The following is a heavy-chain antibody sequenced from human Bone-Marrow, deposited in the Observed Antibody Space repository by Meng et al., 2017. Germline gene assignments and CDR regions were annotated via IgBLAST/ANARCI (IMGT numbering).Heavy chain of an antibody. CDR2: INHSGST. CDR3: ARVRGGGYNVFRPYYFDY. CDR1: GGSFSGYY. J-gene: IGHJ4*02. V-gene: IGHV4-34*01. D-gene: IGHD5-24*01. Sequence: SETLSLTCAVYGGSFSGYYWSWIRQPPGKGLEWIGEINHSGSTNYNPSLKSRVTISVDTSKNQFSLKLSSVTAADTAVYYCARVRGGGYNVFRPYYFDYWGQGTLVTGAS.